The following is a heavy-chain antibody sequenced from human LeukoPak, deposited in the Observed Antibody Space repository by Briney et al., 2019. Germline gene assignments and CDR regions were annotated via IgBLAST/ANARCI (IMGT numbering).Heavy chain of an antibody. CDR1: GGSFSGYY. CDR2: INHSGST. D-gene: IGHD3-10*01. J-gene: IGHJ4*02. CDR3: ARFTLYYYGSGSLSAYYFDY. V-gene: IGHV4-34*01. Sequence: SETLSLTCAVYGGSFSGYYWSWIRQPPGKGLEWIGEINHSGSTNYNPSLKSRVTISVDTSKDQFSLKLSSVTAADTAVYYCARFTLYYYGSGSLSAYYFDYWGQGTLVTVSS.